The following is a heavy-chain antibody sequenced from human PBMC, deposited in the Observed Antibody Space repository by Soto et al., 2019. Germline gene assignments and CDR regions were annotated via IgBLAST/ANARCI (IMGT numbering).Heavy chain of an antibody. Sequence: EVQLVESGGGLVQPGGSLRLSCAASGFTFSSYWMHWFSHGTGKGLVWVSRINSDGSSTDYADSVKGRFTISRDNAKNTLYLQMKSLRAEDTAVYYCARGYGADGTRIPFDDWGQGTLVTVSS. CDR2: INSDGSST. D-gene: IGHD6-13*01. V-gene: IGHV3-74*01. J-gene: IGHJ4*02. CDR1: GFTFSSYW. CDR3: ARGYGADGTRIPFDD.